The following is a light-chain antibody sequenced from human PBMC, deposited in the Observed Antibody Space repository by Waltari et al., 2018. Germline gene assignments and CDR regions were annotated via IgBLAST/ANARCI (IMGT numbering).Light chain of an antibody. V-gene: IGLV1-44*01. CDR2: PTA. CDR1: RPNIGTHR. Sequence: QSVLTQPPSASGTPGQRVTISCSGGRPNIGTHRVRWYHHHPGTAPKVLLFPTAHRPSGVPDRFSGAKSGTSASLAVDGLQSEDEGDYYCSAWDDDLNGLVFGGGTKLTVL. J-gene: IGLJ2*01. CDR3: SAWDDDLNGLV.